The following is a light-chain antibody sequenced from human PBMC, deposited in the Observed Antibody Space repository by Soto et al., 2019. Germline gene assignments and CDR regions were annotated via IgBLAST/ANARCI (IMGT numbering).Light chain of an antibody. J-gene: IGKJ2*01. CDR1: QSRVHTDGKTY. V-gene: IGKV2D-29*01. Sequence: EIVVTQTPLSLSVTLGYPASISSMSGQSRVHTDGKTYLFGYLLKPGQPPQALIYRVSNRFSGVPDRFSGSGSGTDFTLKISRVEADDVGVYYCMQSLQLPYTFAQGTNLEIK. CDR3: MQSLQLPYT. CDR2: RVS.